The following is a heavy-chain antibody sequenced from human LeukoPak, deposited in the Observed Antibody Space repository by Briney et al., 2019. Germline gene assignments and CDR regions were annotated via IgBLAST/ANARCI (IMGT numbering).Heavy chain of an antibody. D-gene: IGHD6-19*01. Sequence: GGSLRLSCAASGFTFSSYWMSWVRQAPGKGLEWVANIKQDGSEKYYVDSVKGRFTISRDNAKNSLYLQMNSLRAEDTAVYYCARSSKQWLAKNWFDPWGQGTLVTVSS. CDR3: ARSSKQWLAKNWFDP. J-gene: IGHJ5*02. CDR1: GFTFSSYW. V-gene: IGHV3-7*01. CDR2: IKQDGSEK.